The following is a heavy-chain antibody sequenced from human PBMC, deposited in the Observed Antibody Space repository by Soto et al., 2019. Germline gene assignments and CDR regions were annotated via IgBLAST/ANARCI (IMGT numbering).Heavy chain of an antibody. V-gene: IGHV5-51*01. CDR1: GYSFTSYW. J-gene: IGHJ4*02. D-gene: IGHD3-22*01. Sequence: PGESLKISCKGSGYSFTSYWIDWVRQMPGKGLEWMGIIYPGDSDTRYSPSFQGQVTISADKSISTAYLQWSSLKASDTAMYYCARPADSSGSCFGYWGQGTLVTVSS. CDR2: IYPGDSDT. CDR3: ARPADSSGSCFGY.